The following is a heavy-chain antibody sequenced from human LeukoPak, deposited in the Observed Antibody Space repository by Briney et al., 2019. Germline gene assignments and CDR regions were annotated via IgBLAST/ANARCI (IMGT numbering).Heavy chain of an antibody. V-gene: IGHV5-51*01. CDR3: ARRTMTPRRLGYYYYYMDV. Sequence: GESLKISCKGSGYSFSHYWIGWVRQMPGKGLEWMGLIYPDDSETRYSPSFQGQVTISADKSINTAYLEWSSLKASDTAMYYCARRTMTPRRLGYYYYYMDVWGKGTTVTVSS. J-gene: IGHJ6*03. CDR2: IYPDDSET. D-gene: IGHD3-22*01. CDR1: GYSFSHYW.